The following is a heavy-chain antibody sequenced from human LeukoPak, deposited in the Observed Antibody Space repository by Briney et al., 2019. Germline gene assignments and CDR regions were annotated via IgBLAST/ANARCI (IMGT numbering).Heavy chain of an antibody. CDR3: AKSGDVDPYCGGDCYPFDY. Sequence: ASVKVSCKASGYTFTSYGISWVRQAPGQGLEWMGWISAYNGNTNYAQKLQGRVTMTTDTSTSTAYMELRSLRPEDTALYYCAKSGDVDPYCGGDCYPFDYWGQGTLVTVSS. V-gene: IGHV1-18*01. CDR2: ISAYNGNT. CDR1: GYTFTSYG. D-gene: IGHD2-21*02. J-gene: IGHJ4*02.